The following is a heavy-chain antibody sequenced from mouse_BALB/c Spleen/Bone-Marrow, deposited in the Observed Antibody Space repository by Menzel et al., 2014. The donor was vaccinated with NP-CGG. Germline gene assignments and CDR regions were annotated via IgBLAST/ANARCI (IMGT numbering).Heavy chain of an antibody. CDR1: GYTFTSYY. Sequence: VQLQQSGAEHVTPGSPMKLSCKASGYTFTSYYMYWVTQRPVQCLEWSGEINPSNGGTNFNDKFKNNATLTVDKSSSTAYMQLSSLRYEDSVVYYCTRGRRDALDYLCQGTSVTVS. V-gene: IGHV1S81*02. J-gene: IGHJ4*01. CDR2: INPSNGGT. CDR3: TRGRRDALDY.